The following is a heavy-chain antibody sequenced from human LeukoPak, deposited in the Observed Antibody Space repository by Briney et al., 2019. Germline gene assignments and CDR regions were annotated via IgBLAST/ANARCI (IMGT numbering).Heavy chain of an antibody. CDR2: INAGNGNT. V-gene: IGHV1-3*01. Sequence: GASVKVSCKASGYTFTSYAMHWVRQAPGQRLEWMGWINAGNGNTKYSQKFQGRVTITRDTSASTAYMELSSLRSEDTAVYYCARALKTYDSSGYYHPNWYFDLWGRGTLVTVSS. D-gene: IGHD3-22*01. CDR3: ARALKTYDSSGYYHPNWYFDL. J-gene: IGHJ2*01. CDR1: GYTFTSYA.